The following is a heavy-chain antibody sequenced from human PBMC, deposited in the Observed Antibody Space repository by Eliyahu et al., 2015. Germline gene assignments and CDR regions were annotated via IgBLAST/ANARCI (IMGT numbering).Heavy chain of an antibody. J-gene: IGHJ4*02. CDR1: GGSXSNXLYY. CDR3: ARHPIVVVPGYFDY. Sequence: QLQLQESGPGLVKPSETLSLTCXVSGGSXSNXLYYWGWVRQPPGKGLEWIGSVYYSGGSYYNASLKSRVTISVDTSKNQFSLNLSSVTAADTAVYYCARHPIVVVPGYFDYWGQGVLVTVSS. D-gene: IGHD2-15*01. CDR2: VYYSGGS. V-gene: IGHV4-39*01.